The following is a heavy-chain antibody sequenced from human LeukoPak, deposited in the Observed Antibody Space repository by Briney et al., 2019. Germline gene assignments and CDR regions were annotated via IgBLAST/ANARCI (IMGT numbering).Heavy chain of an antibody. J-gene: IGHJ4*02. CDR3: ARALTTSWYYFDY. Sequence: GGSLRLSCAASGFTFISYEMNWVRQAPGKGLEWVSYISSSGTTIHYADSVKGRFTISRDNAKNSLYLQMDSLRAEDTAVYYCARALTTSWYYFDYWGQGTLVTVSS. D-gene: IGHD2-2*01. CDR2: ISSSGTTI. V-gene: IGHV3-48*03. CDR1: GFTFISYE.